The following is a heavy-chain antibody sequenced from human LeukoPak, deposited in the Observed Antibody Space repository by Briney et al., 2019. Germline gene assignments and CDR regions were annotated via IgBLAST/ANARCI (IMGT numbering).Heavy chain of an antibody. CDR1: GGSFSGYY. Sequence: SETLSLTCAVYGGSFSGYYWSWIRQPPGKGPEWIGEINHSGSTNYNPSLKSRVTISVDTSKNQFSLKLSSVTAADTAVYYCARSPRGGLGELSTGYFDYWGQGTLVTVSS. CDR3: ARSPRGGLGELSTGYFDY. D-gene: IGHD3-16*02. V-gene: IGHV4-34*01. CDR2: INHSGST. J-gene: IGHJ4*02.